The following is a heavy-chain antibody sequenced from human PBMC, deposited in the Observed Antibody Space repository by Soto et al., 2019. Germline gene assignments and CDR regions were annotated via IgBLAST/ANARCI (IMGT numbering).Heavy chain of an antibody. V-gene: IGHV1-69*13. CDR3: ARGGSSYQLPPVRFAP. Sequence: SVKVSCKASGGTFSSYAISWVRQAPGQGLEWMGGIIPIFGTANYAQKFQGRVTITADESTSTAYMELSSLRSEDTAVYYCARGGSSYQLPPVRFAPWGQGTLVTVPS. CDR1: GGTFSSYA. J-gene: IGHJ5*02. CDR2: IIPIFGTA. D-gene: IGHD2-2*01.